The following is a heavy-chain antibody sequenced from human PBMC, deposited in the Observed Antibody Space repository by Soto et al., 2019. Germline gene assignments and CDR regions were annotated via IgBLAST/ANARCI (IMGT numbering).Heavy chain of an antibody. CDR3: TRDRPEEAVVPVPRPHFDS. Sequence: QVQLVQSGAKVKKPGSSVKVSCKASGGTFNTHTINWVRQAPGQGLEWMGRVVPLLGIESHPQKFQDRLTITADTSTGTVFMELSDLRSEDTAVYYCTRDRPEEAVVPVPRPHFDSWGQGTLLTVSS. J-gene: IGHJ4*02. CDR2: VVPLLGIE. D-gene: IGHD2-21*01. V-gene: IGHV1-69*08. CDR1: GGTFNTHT.